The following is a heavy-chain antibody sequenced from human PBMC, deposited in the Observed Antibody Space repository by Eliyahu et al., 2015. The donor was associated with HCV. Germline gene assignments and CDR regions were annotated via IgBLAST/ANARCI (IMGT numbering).Heavy chain of an antibody. J-gene: IGHJ4*02. Sequence: EVQLVESGGGLVQPGGSLRLSCAASGFTFSSYWMSWVRQAPGKGLAWVANIKQDGSEKYYVDSVKGRFTISRDNAKNSLYLQMNSLRAEDTAVYYCARGTKSDPNTVINYWGQGTLVTVSS. V-gene: IGHV3-7*03. D-gene: IGHD3-10*01. CDR3: ARGTKSDPNTVINY. CDR2: IKQDGSEK. CDR1: GFTFSSYW.